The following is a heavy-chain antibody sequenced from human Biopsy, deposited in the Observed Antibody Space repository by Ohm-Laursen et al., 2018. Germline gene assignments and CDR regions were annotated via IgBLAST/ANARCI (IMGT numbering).Heavy chain of an antibody. CDR2: INTYNGNT. D-gene: IGHD5-24*01. CDR1: GYTFTSYG. Sequence: SSVKVSCNASGYTFTSYGISWVRQAPGQGLEWMGWINTYNGNTNYAQNLQGRVTMTTDTSTSTAYMELRSLRSDDTGVYYCARERGGYKRTDYWGQGTLVTVSS. CDR3: ARERGGYKRTDY. J-gene: IGHJ4*02. V-gene: IGHV1-18*01.